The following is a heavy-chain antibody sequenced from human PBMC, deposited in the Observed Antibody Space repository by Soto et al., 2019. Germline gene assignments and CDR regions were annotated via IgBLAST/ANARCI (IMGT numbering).Heavy chain of an antibody. CDR1: GFTFSDHY. CDR2: ISSDGSNQ. CDR3: AKDKGYTYGHAFDY. J-gene: IGHJ4*02. Sequence: GGSLRLSCAASGFTFSDHYMPWIRQAPGKGLEWVALISSDGSNQYYADSVKGRFTISRDNSKNTLYLQMNSLRAEDTALYYCAKDKGYTYGHAFDYWGQGTLVTVSS. V-gene: IGHV3-30*18. D-gene: IGHD5-18*01.